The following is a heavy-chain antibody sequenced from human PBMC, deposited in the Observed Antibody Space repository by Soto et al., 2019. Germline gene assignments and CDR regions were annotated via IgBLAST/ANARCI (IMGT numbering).Heavy chain of an antibody. CDR3: AREGTTDYGMDV. Sequence: GGSLRLSCAASGFTFSSYAMHWVRQAPGKGLEWVAVISYDGSNKYYADSVKGRFTISRDNSKNTLYLQMNSLRAEDTAVYYCAREGTTDYGMDVWGQGTTVTVSS. V-gene: IGHV3-30-3*01. CDR1: GFTFSSYA. D-gene: IGHD4-17*01. J-gene: IGHJ6*02. CDR2: ISYDGSNK.